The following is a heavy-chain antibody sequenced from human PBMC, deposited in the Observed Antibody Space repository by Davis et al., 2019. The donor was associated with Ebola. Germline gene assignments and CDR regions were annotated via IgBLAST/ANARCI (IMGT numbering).Heavy chain of an antibody. Sequence: PGGSLTLSCAASGFTFSTYWMSWVRQAPGKGLEWVASIRQDGSEKYYVDSLKGRFTISRDNAKNSLYLQVNSLRAEDTAVYYCARYSSAWYATSYYFDYWGQGTLVTVSS. CDR1: GFTFSTYW. CDR2: IRQDGSEK. CDR3: ARYSSAWYATSYYFDY. V-gene: IGHV3-7*01. D-gene: IGHD6-13*01. J-gene: IGHJ4*02.